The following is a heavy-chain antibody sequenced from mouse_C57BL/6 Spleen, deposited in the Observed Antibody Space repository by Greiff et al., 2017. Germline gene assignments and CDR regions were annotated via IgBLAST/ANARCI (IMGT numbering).Heavy chain of an antibody. D-gene: IGHD2-4*01. Sequence: QVQLQQPGAELVMPGASVKLSCKASGYTFTSYWMHWVKQRPGQGLEWIGEIDPSDSYTNYNQKFKGKSTMTVDKSSSTAYMQLSSLTSEDSAVYYCARFYYDYDGPLEAMDDWGKGTSVTVSS. V-gene: IGHV1-69*01. J-gene: IGHJ4*01. CDR1: GYTFTSYW. CDR2: IDPSDSYT. CDR3: ARFYYDYDGPLEAMDD.